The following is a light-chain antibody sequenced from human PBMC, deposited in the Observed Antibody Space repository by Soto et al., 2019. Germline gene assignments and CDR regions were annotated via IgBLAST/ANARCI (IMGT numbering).Light chain of an antibody. Sequence: EIVLTQSPGTLSLSPGERATLSCRASQSVSSSYLAWYQQKPGQAPRLLIYGASSRATGIPDRFSGSGSGTDVPLTISRLEPEDFAVYYFQQYGSSPPYTFGQGTQLEIK. CDR2: GAS. V-gene: IGKV3-20*01. CDR1: QSVSSSY. J-gene: IGKJ2*01. CDR3: QQYGSSPPYT.